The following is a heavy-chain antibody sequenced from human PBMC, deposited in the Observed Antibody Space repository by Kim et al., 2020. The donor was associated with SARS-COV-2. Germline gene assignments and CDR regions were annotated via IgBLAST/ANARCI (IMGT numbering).Heavy chain of an antibody. CDR1: GGSISSSSIY. V-gene: IGHV4-39*01. Sequence: SETLSLTCTVSGGSISSSSIYWGWIRQPPGKGLEWIGSIYYNGRTTYNPSLKSRLSISVDTSQNRFSLRLYSVTAADTAIYYCASPRDCNGGGCFGSWGQGSLVTVSS. CDR3: ASPRDCNGGGCFGS. D-gene: IGHD2-15*01. J-gene: IGHJ4*02. CDR2: IYYNGRT.